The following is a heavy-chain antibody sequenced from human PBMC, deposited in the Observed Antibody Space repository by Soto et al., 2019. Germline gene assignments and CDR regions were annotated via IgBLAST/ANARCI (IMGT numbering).Heavy chain of an antibody. CDR2: IRNKTNNYAT. D-gene: IGHD1-26*01. CDR3: TSPLNSGGSQFDY. V-gene: IGHV3-73*01. Sequence: PGGSLRLSCAASGFTFSGSTMHWVRQASGKGLEWVGRIRNKTNNYATAYAASVKGRFTISRDDSKNTAYLQMNSLKIEDSAVYYCTSPLNSGGSQFDYWGQGALVTVSS. CDR1: GFTFSGST. J-gene: IGHJ4*02.